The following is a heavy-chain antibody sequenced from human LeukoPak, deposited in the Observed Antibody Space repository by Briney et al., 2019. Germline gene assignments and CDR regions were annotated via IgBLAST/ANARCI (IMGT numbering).Heavy chain of an antibody. CDR1: GFTFSTYA. CDR3: ARQFGSSTALQY. J-gene: IGHJ4*02. Sequence: PGGSLRLSCAASGFTFSTYAMSWVRQAPGRGLEWIGYISYSGSTNYNPSLKSRVTISVDTSRNQFSLKLSSVTAADTAIYYCARQFGSSTALQYWGQGTLVTVSS. CDR2: ISYSGST. D-gene: IGHD2-2*01. V-gene: IGHV4-59*08.